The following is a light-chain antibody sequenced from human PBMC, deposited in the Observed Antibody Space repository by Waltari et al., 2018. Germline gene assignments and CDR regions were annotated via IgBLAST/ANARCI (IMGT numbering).Light chain of an antibody. CDR3: NSYTRSSTLV. J-gene: IGLJ2*01. CDR2: DVN. V-gene: IGLV2-14*03. CDR1: SRDLGAYTN. Sequence: QSALTQPASVSGSPGQSITISCAGTSRDLGAYTNVSWYQQHPGKAPKLMIYDVNNRPSGVSNRFSGSKSGNTASLTISGLQADDEADYYCNSYTRSSTLVFGGGTKLTVL.